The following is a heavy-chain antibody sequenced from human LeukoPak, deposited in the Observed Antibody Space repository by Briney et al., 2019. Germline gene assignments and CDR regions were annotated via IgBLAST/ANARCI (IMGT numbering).Heavy chain of an antibody. Sequence: PSETLSLTCTVSGGSINNGGYYWSWIRQHPGKGLERIGYIYYSGSSYYNPSLRSRVTISVDTSKNHFSLKLSSVTAADTAVYYCARNRDGYNSFDYWGQGTLVTVSS. J-gene: IGHJ4*02. CDR2: IYYSGSS. CDR1: GGSINNGGYY. D-gene: IGHD5-24*01. CDR3: ARNRDGYNSFDY. V-gene: IGHV4-31*03.